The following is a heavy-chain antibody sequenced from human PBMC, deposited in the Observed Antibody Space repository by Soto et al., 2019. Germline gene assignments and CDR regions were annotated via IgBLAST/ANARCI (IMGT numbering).Heavy chain of an antibody. CDR3: AKVRRDFARLSELDYFHY. J-gene: IGHJ4*02. D-gene: IGHD3-3*01. V-gene: IGHV3-23*01. Sequence: GGALRLSCVASGFTFSNFGVGWVCQVPGKGLAWVSAISAGGTTTYYADPVKGRFTISRDNSRNMLYLQMNSLRAEDTAVYYCAKVRRDFARLSELDYFHYWGQGTPVTVSS. CDR1: GFTFSNFG. CDR2: ISAGGTTT.